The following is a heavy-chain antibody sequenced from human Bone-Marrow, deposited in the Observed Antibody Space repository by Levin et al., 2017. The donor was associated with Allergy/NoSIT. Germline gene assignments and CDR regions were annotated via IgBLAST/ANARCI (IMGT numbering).Heavy chain of an antibody. Sequence: ASVKVSCKASGYNLNSYGITWVRQAPGQGLEWMGWISTANGVTKYAQNFQGRLTMTRDTSTSTAYMELRSLRSDDTAVYYCARDRGGSTYGMDVWGQGTTVTVSS. J-gene: IGHJ6*02. D-gene: IGHD2-15*01. CDR2: ISTANGVT. V-gene: IGHV1-18*01. CDR1: GYNLNSYG. CDR3: ARDRGGSTYGMDV.